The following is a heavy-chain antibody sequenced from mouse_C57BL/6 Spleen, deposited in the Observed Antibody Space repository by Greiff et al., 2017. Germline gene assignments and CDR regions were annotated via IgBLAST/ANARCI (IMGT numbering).Heavy chain of an antibody. J-gene: IGHJ4*01. CDR1: GFTFSDYG. D-gene: IGHD2-3*01. V-gene: IGHV5-17*01. CDR2: ISSGSSTI. Sequence: EVKLVESGGGLVKPGGSLKLSCAASGFTFSDYGMHWVRQAPEKGLEWVAYISSGSSTIYYADTVKGRFTISRDNAKNTLFLQMTSLRSEDTAMYYCARELYDGYYWAMDYWGQGTSVTVSS. CDR3: ARELYDGYYWAMDY.